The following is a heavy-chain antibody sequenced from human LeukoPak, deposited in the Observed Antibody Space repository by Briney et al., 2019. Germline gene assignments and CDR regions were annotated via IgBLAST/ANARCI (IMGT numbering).Heavy chain of an antibody. Sequence: PGGSLRLSCAASGFTFDDHGMIWVRQAPGKGLEWVTGIDWNGGSPRYADSVKGRFTISRDNAKNSLYLQMNSLRAEDTAVYYCARPRSPYDSSGYYSHFDYWGQGTLVTVSS. CDR3: ARPRSPYDSSGYYSHFDY. D-gene: IGHD3-22*01. J-gene: IGHJ4*02. V-gene: IGHV3-20*04. CDR2: IDWNGGSP. CDR1: GFTFDDHG.